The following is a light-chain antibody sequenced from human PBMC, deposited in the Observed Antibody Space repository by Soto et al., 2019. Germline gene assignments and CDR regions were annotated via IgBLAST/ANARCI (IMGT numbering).Light chain of an antibody. J-gene: IGKJ5*01. Sequence: IVMTQSRVSLSVTPGEPASISCRSSQSLLHSNGYNYLDWYLQKPGQSPQLLIYLGSNRASGVPDRFSGSGSGTDFTLKVSRVEAEDVGVYYCMQALQTHTFGQGTRLEIK. CDR1: QSLLHSNGYNY. CDR2: LGS. V-gene: IGKV2-28*01. CDR3: MQALQTHT.